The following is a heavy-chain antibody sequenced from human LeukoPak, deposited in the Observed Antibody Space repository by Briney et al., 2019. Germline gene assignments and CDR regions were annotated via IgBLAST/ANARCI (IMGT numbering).Heavy chain of an antibody. CDR2: INPNTGAS. Sequence: SVKVSCKASGYSFSGYSIHWLRQAPGQGLEWMGWINPNTGASNFAQKFQGRATMTRDTSISTAYMELSRLKSDDTAVYYCARDHQVKDVWGQGTTVTVSS. CDR1: GYSFSGYS. CDR3: ARDHQVKDV. V-gene: IGHV1-2*02. J-gene: IGHJ6*02.